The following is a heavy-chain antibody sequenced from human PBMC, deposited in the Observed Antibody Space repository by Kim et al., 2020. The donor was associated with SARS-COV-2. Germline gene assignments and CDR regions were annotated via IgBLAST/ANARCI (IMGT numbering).Heavy chain of an antibody. CDR1: GFTFSSYA. Sequence: GGSLRLSCAASGFTFSSYAMHWVRQAPGKGLEWVAVISYDGSNKYYADSVKGRFTISRDNSKNTLYLQMNSLRAEDTAVYYCAREIDYYGSGSYYRGGDFDYWGQGTLVTVSS. CDR3: AREIDYYGSGSYYRGGDFDY. V-gene: IGHV3-30*04. D-gene: IGHD3-10*01. CDR2: ISYDGSNK. J-gene: IGHJ4*02.